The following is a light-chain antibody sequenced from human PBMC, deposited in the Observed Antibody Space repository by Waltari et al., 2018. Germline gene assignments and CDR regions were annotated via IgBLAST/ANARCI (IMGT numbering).Light chain of an antibody. V-gene: IGKV3-20*01. Sequence: EIVLTQSPGTMSLSPGDRATLSCRASQSVTASQVPWYQQKPGQAPRLLIYGASTRATGTPDRFSGTGSGTDFILTISGLEPEDFAVYFCQQYGSSIPFTFGPGTKV. CDR1: QSVTASQ. J-gene: IGKJ3*01. CDR2: GAS. CDR3: QQYGSSIPFT.